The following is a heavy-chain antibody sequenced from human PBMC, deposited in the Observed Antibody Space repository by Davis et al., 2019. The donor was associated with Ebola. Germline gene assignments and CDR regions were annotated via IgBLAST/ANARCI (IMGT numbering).Heavy chain of an antibody. J-gene: IGHJ6*02. CDR2: INHSGST. V-gene: IGHV4-34*01. Sequence: SETLSLTCAVYGGSFSGYYWSWIRQPPGKGLEWIGEINHSGSTNYNPSLKSRVTISVDTSKNQFSLKLSFVAAADTAVYYCARSKIFGVVNNYYYYYGMDVWGQGTTVTVSS. CDR1: GGSFSGYY. CDR3: ARSKIFGVVNNYYYYYGMDV. D-gene: IGHD3-3*01.